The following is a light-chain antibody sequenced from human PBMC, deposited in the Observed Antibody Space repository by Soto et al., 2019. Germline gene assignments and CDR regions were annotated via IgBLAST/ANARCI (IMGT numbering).Light chain of an antibody. CDR2: DVT. CDR1: SSDVGAYNY. J-gene: IGLJ1*01. V-gene: IGLV2-14*01. Sequence: QSALTQPASVSGSPGQSITFSCTGTSSDVGAYNYVSWYQQHPGKAPKLIIYDVTNRPSGVSNRFSGSKSGNTASLTISGLQAEVEADYYCSSYTSTSTLYVFGTGTKLTVL. CDR3: SSYTSTSTLYV.